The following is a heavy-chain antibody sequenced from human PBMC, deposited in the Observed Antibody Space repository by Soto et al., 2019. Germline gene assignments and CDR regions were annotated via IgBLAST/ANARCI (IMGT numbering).Heavy chain of an antibody. CDR2: IDPSDSYI. V-gene: IGHV5-10-1*01. Sequence: RGESLKISCKGSGYSFTNQWISWVRQMPGKGLEWMGRIDPSDSYINYSPSFQGHVTISVDKSINTAYLQWSSLKASDTAMYYCVRRDYDTLTGYYTVDFWGQGTMVTVSS. J-gene: IGHJ4*02. CDR3: VRRDYDTLTGYYTVDF. CDR1: GYSFTNQW. D-gene: IGHD3-9*01.